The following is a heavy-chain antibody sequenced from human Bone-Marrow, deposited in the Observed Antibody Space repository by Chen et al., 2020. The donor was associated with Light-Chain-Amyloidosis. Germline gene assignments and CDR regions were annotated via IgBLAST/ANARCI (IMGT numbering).Heavy chain of an antibody. Sequence: QAQLLQSGGGVVQPGRSLRLPCAASEFTFNTYGIHWVRQAPGNGLEWVAVISYDGTKKYYADSVKGRFTISRDNSENTVYLQMNGLRAEDSAMYYCSEEGSASWGQGARVTVSS. CDR2: ISYDGTKK. V-gene: IGHV3-30*18. CDR3: SEEGSAS. J-gene: IGHJ5*02. CDR1: EFTFNTYG.